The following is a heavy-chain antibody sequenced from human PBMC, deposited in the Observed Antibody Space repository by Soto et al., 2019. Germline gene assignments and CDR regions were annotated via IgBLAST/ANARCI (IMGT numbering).Heavy chain of an antibody. CDR3: ARLRKGGYCDY. CDR1: EFTFSNFW. CDR2: IKEDGSEK. J-gene: IGHJ4*02. D-gene: IGHD1-26*01. Sequence: QPGGSLRLSCAASEFTFSNFWMSWVRQAPGKGLEWVANIKEDGSEKYYVDSVKGRFTISRDSAKKSLYLQMDSLRAEDTAVYYCARLRKGGYCDYWGQGALVTVSS. V-gene: IGHV3-7*03.